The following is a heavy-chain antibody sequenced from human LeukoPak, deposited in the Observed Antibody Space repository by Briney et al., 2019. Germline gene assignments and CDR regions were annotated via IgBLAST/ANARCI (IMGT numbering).Heavy chain of an antibody. CDR3: ARDVTISGNNWFDS. Sequence: GRSLRLSCAASGFTFSSYGIHWVRQAPGKGLEWVAFISYDGSDKSYADSVMGRFTISRDNSKNMLYLQMSSLRAEDTAVFYCARDVTISGNNWFDSWGQGTLVTVSS. D-gene: IGHD5-24*01. J-gene: IGHJ5*01. V-gene: IGHV3-33*01. CDR1: GFTFSSYG. CDR2: ISYDGSDK.